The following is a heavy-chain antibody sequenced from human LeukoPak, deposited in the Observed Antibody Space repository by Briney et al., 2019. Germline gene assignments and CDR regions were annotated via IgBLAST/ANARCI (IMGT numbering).Heavy chain of an antibody. CDR1: GFTFSGYA. CDR2: ISDSGGST. Sequence: PGRSLRLSCAASGFTFSGYAMSWVRQAPGKGLEWVSAISDSGGSTYYADSVKGRFTISRDNSKNTLYLQMNSLRAEDTAVYYCAKDPPQGYSSSWYWLYFDLWGRGTLVSVSS. J-gene: IGHJ2*01. D-gene: IGHD6-13*01. V-gene: IGHV3-23*01. CDR3: AKDPPQGYSSSWYWLYFDL.